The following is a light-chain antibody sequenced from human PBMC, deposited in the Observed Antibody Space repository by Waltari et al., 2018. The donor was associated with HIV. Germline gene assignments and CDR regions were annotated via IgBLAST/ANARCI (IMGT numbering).Light chain of an antibody. Sequence: ETVLAQSPGTLSLSEGETAALFCRASQSVAGNYLAWYQQKSSQAPRPLIYGASSRASGVPDRFSRSGSGTDYTLTITRLEPEDSAVYYCQQYGRSPWSFGQGTKVEIK. CDR2: GAS. CDR3: QQYGRSPWS. CDR1: QSVAGNY. V-gene: IGKV3-20*01. J-gene: IGKJ1*01.